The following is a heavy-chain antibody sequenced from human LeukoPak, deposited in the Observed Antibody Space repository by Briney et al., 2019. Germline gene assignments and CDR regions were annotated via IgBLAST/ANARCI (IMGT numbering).Heavy chain of an antibody. Sequence: SETLSLTCTVSGGSISSYYWSWIRQPPGKGLEWIGYIYYSGSTNYNPSLKSRVTISVDTSKNQFSLKLSSVTAAGTAVYYCARDRGGGYYDSSGYYWEYWGQGTLVTVSS. J-gene: IGHJ4*02. CDR2: IYYSGST. V-gene: IGHV4-59*12. CDR1: GGSISSYY. CDR3: ARDRGGGYYDSSGYYWEY. D-gene: IGHD3-22*01.